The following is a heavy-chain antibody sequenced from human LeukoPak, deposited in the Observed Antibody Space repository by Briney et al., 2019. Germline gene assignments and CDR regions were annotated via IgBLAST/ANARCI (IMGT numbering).Heavy chain of an antibody. V-gene: IGHV3-23*01. CDR3: AKAQKYTSDLDY. CDR2: IHGGGAT. CDR1: GFTFTSYA. D-gene: IGHD6-19*01. J-gene: IGHJ4*02. Sequence: GGSLRLSCAASGFTFTSYAMSWVRQAPGKGLEWLSAIHGGGATFYSHSVRGRFTISRDTSKNTLYLQMNSLRAEDTALYYCAKAQKYTSDLDYWGQGTLVTVSS.